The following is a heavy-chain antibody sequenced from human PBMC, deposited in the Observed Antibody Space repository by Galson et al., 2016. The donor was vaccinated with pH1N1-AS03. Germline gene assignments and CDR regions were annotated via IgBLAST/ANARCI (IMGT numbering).Heavy chain of an antibody. Sequence: SVKVSCKASGYTFTTYAIHWVRQAPGQSLEWMGRINVGNGNTKYSQNFQGRVPITRDTSASTAYMELSSLRSEDTAVSYCAREGQQRLPIDYWGQGTLVTVSS. D-gene: IGHD5-12*01. CDR3: AREGQQRLPIDY. CDR1: GYTFTTYA. V-gene: IGHV1-3*01. CDR2: INVGNGNT. J-gene: IGHJ4*02.